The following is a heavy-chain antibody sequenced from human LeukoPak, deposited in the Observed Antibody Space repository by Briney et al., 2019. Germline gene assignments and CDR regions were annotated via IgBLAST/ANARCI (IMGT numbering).Heavy chain of an antibody. CDR2: IIPIFGTA. J-gene: IGHJ4*02. CDR3: ARDGALGITGTNDYFDY. CDR1: GGTFSSYA. Sequence: ASVKVSCKASGGTFSSYAIIWVRQAPGQGLEWMGGIIPIFGTANYAQKFQGRVTITTDESTSTAYMELSSLRSEDTAVYYCARDGALGITGTNDYFDYWGQGTLVTVSS. D-gene: IGHD1-7*01. V-gene: IGHV1-69*05.